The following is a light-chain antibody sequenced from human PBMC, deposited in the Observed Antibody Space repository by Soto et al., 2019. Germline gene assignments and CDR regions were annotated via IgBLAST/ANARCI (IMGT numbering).Light chain of an antibody. J-gene: IGKJ4*01. CDR2: AAS. CDR1: QGISSY. V-gene: IGKV1-39*01. Sequence: IQLTQSPSSLSASVGDRVTITCRASQGISSYLAWYQQKPGKAPKLLIYAASTLQSGVPPRFSGSGSGTDFTLTISSLQPEDFATYYCQQSYSTLLTFGGGTKVDIK. CDR3: QQSYSTLLT.